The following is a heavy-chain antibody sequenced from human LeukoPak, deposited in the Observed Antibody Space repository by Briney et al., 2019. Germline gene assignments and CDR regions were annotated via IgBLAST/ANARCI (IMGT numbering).Heavy chain of an antibody. Sequence: ASVKVSCKASGGTFSSYAISWVRQAPGQGLEWMGWMNPNSGNTGYAQKFQGRVTMTRNTSISTAYMELSSLRSEDTAVYYCARGKYCSSTSCTYYYYYGMDVWGQGTTVTVSS. CDR1: GGTFSSYA. D-gene: IGHD2-2*01. V-gene: IGHV1-8*02. CDR2: MNPNSGNT. J-gene: IGHJ6*02. CDR3: ARGKYCSSTSCTYYYYYGMDV.